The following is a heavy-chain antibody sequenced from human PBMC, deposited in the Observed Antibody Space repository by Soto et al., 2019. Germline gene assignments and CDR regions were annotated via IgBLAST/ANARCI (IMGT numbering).Heavy chain of an antibody. CDR2: IYYSGST. D-gene: IGHD5-12*01. CDR3: ARVTLGDGYNWDYFDY. Sequence: SETLSLTCTVSGGSISSYYWIWIRQPPGKGLEWIGYIYYSGSTNYNPSLKSRVTISVDTSKNQFSLKLSSVTAADTAVYYCARVTLGDGYNWDYFDYWGQGTLVTVSS. V-gene: IGHV4-59*01. J-gene: IGHJ4*02. CDR1: GGSISSYY.